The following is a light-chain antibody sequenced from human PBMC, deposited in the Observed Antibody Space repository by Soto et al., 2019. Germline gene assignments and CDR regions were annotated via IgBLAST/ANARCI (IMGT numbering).Light chain of an antibody. CDR3: QQRSSWPFT. V-gene: IGKV3-11*01. CDR1: QNINSY. J-gene: IGKJ3*01. Sequence: EIVLTKSPATLSLSPGERATLSCRASQNINSYLAWYEQKPGQAHRLLIYATSNRATGIPARFSGSGSGTDFTLSISSLEPEDFAVYYCQQRSSWPFTVDPATKVDIK. CDR2: ATS.